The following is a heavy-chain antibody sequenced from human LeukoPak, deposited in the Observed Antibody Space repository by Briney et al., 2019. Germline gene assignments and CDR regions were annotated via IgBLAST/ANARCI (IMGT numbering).Heavy chain of an antibody. CDR3: ARHLPRGTKWYYMDV. CDR2: IYTSGST. V-gene: IGHV4-4*09. J-gene: IGHJ6*03. Sequence: PSETLSLTCAVYGGSFSGYYWSWIRQPPGKGLEWIGYIYTSGSTNYNPSLKSRVTISVDTSKNQFSLKLSSVTAADTAVYYCARHLPRGTKWYYMDVWGKGTTVTVSS. D-gene: IGHD1-14*01. CDR1: GGSFSGYY.